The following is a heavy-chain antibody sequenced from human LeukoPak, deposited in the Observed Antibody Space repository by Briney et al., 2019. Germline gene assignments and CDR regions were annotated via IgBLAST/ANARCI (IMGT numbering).Heavy chain of an antibody. J-gene: IGHJ5*02. D-gene: IGHD3-22*01. CDR3: ARDPHYYDSSHINWFDP. Sequence: GGSLRLSCAASGFTFSSYSMNWVRQAPGKGLEWVSSISSSSSYIYYADSVKGRFTISRDNAKNSLYLQMNSLRAEDTAVYYCARDPHYYDSSHINWFDPWRQGTLVTVSS. CDR1: GFTFSSYS. V-gene: IGHV3-21*01. CDR2: ISSSSSYI.